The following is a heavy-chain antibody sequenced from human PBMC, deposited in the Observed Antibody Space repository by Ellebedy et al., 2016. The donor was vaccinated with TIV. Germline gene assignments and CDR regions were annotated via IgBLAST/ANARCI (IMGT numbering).Heavy chain of an antibody. Sequence: AASVKVSCKTSGFMFTNTAMQWVRQARGQRLEWIGWLVVGSGNTNYAQNFQERVTLTRDMSTSTAYMELTSLRSEDTAVYYCAAGGRHYDILTGYYTLDYWGQGTLVTVSS. V-gene: IGHV1-58*02. CDR2: LVVGSGNT. CDR1: GFMFTNTA. D-gene: IGHD3-9*01. J-gene: IGHJ4*02. CDR3: AAGGRHYDILTGYYTLDY.